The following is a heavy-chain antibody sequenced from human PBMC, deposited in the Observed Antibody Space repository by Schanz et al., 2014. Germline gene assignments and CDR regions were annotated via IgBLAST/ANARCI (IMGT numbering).Heavy chain of an antibody. Sequence: QEQLVESGGGVVQPGRSLRLSCAASGFTFSSYGMHWVRQAPGKGLEWVAVLWNDGSDKYYADSVKGRFTISRDNSKNTLYLQMNSLRAEDTAVYYCARQPFYHYGMDVWGHGTTVTVSS. CDR3: ARQPFYHYGMDV. V-gene: IGHV3-33*01. CDR2: LWNDGSDK. CDR1: GFTFSSYG. J-gene: IGHJ6*02.